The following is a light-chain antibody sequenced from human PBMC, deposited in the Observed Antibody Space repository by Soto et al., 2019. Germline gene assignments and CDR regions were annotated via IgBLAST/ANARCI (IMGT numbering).Light chain of an antibody. CDR3: QQYNNWPPIT. Sequence: EIMMTQSPATLSVSPGERATLSCRASQNVRNNLAWYQQKPGQPPRLLIYYASTRATGIPARFSGSGSGTEFTLTISSLQSEDFALYYCQQYNNWPPITFGQGTRLEIK. CDR2: YAS. CDR1: QNVRNN. J-gene: IGKJ5*01. V-gene: IGKV3-15*01.